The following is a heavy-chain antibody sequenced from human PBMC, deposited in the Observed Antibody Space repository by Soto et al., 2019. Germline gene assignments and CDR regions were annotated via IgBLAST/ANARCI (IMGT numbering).Heavy chain of an antibody. CDR1: GGSISSSSYY. CDR2: INHSGST. V-gene: IGHV4-39*07. J-gene: IGHJ4*02. D-gene: IGHD6-13*01. Sequence: PSETLSLTCTVSGGSISSSSYYWGWIRQPPGKGLEWIGEINHSGSTNYNPSLKSRVTISVDTSKNQFSLKLSSVTAADTAVYYCARGPDYRLIAAAGIHALDYWGQGTLVTVSS. CDR3: ARGPDYRLIAAAGIHALDY.